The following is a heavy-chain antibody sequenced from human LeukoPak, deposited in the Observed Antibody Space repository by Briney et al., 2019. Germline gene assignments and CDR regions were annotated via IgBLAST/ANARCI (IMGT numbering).Heavy chain of an antibody. V-gene: IGHV1-69*13. D-gene: IGHD3-22*01. CDR1: GGTFSSYA. Sequence: VASVKVSCKASGGTFSSYAISWVRQAPGQGLEWMGGIIPIFGTANYAQKFQGRVTITADESTSTAYMELSSLRSEDTAVYYCARGYYYDSSGYYSCDYWGQGTLATVSS. CDR3: ARGYYYDSSGYYSCDY. CDR2: IIPIFGTA. J-gene: IGHJ4*02.